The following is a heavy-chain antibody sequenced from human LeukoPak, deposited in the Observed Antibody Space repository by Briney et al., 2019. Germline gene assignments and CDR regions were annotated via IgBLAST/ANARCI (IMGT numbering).Heavy chain of an antibody. V-gene: IGHV3-7*01. Sequence: GGSLRLSCAASGFTFSSYWTTWVRQAPGKGLEWVANIKQDGSEKYYVGSVKGRFTISTDTAKNSLYLQMNSLRAEDTAVYYCARGPAARPFYYYYMDVWGRGTTVTVSS. CDR3: ARGPAARPFYYYYMDV. CDR2: IKQDGSEK. J-gene: IGHJ6*03. CDR1: GFTFSSYW. D-gene: IGHD6-6*01.